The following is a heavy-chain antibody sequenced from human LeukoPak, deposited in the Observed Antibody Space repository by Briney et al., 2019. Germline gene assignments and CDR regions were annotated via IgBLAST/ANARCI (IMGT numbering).Heavy chain of an antibody. D-gene: IGHD6-19*01. CDR1: GFTFSSDW. J-gene: IGHJ4*02. CDR2: IKQDGSEK. CDR3: ARSGIRAVAGRGFDY. V-gene: IGHV3-7*01. Sequence: GGSLRLSCAASGFTFSSDWMSWVRQAPGKGLEWVANIKQDGSEKYYVDSVKGRFTISRDNAKNSLYLQMNSLRAEDTAVYYCARSGIRAVAGRGFDYWGQGTLVTVSS.